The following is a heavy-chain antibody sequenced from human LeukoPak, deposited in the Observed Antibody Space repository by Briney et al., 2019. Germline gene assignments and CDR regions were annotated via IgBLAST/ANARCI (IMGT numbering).Heavy chain of an antibody. D-gene: IGHD5-12*01. Sequence: GWSLRLSCAASGFTFTNYWMYWVRPAPGKGLVWVSRINSGGSKTNYADSVNGRFTISRDNAKNTLYLQMNSLRAEDTAMYYCARPIRGYDGFDIWGQGTMVTVSS. J-gene: IGHJ3*02. V-gene: IGHV3-74*01. CDR2: INSGGSKT. CDR1: GFTFTNYW. CDR3: ARPIRGYDGFDI.